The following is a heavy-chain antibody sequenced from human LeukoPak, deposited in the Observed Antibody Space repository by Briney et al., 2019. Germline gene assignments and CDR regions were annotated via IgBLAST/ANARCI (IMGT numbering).Heavy chain of an antibody. CDR3: AKDIGSVGATEANWFDP. J-gene: IGHJ5*02. CDR2: ISGGGGST. D-gene: IGHD1-26*01. Sequence: PGGSLRLSCAASGFTFSSYAMSWVRQAPGKGLEWVSAISGGGGSTYYADSVKGRFTISRDNSKNTLYLQMNSLRAEDTAVYYCAKDIGSVGATEANWFDPWGQGTLVTVSS. V-gene: IGHV3-23*01. CDR1: GFTFSSYA.